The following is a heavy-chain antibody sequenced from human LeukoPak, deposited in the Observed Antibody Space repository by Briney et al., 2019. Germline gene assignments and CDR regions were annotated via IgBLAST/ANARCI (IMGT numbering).Heavy chain of an antibody. CDR3: ARDFEREVIGGFGP. CDR1: GCTFSSYY. D-gene: IGHD3-10*01. V-gene: IGHV4-59*12. Sequence: SETLSLGCTASGCTFSSYYWSWIRQPPGKGLEWIGFIDYSGNTKYAPSLESRVTISLDMSKNQFSLTLTPVTAADTAVYYCARDFEREVIGGFGPWGQGTLVTVSS. CDR2: IDYSGNT. J-gene: IGHJ5*02.